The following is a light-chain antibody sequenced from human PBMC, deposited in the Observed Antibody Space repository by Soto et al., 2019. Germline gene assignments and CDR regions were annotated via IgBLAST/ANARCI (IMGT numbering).Light chain of an antibody. CDR3: TSYVGNDIWV. V-gene: IGLV2-8*01. J-gene: IGLJ3*02. CDR2: EVT. Sequence: QSALTQPPSASGSPGQSVTISCTGTSSDVGAYKYVSWYQQYPGKAPKLMIYEVTKRPSGVPDRFSGSKSSNTASLTVSGLQAEDEADYYCTSYVGNDIWVFGGGTKLTVL. CDR1: SSDVGAYKY.